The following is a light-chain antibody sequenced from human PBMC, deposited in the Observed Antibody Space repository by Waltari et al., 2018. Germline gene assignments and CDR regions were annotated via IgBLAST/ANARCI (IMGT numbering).Light chain of an antibody. CDR1: QSLDSW. CDR3: LQYKTYSLFT. V-gene: IGKV1-5*03. CDR2: KTS. J-gene: IGKJ3*01. Sequence: DIQMTQSTSNLSASAGDRAIITFRTSQSLDSWFAWYQQKPGRAPKLLIYKTSSLQTGVPSRFSGGGSGTEFALTISSLQPDDFATYYCLQYKTYSLFTFGPGTKVDIK.